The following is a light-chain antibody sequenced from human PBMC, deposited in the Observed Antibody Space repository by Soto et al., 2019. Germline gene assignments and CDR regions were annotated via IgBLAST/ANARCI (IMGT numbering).Light chain of an antibody. V-gene: IGKV3-20*01. CDR1: QRITSTY. J-gene: IGKJ3*01. CDR3: KQSGSTPPT. CDR2: GAS. Sequence: EIVLTQSPGTLSLSPGERATLSCRASQRITSTYLAWYQQKRGQAPRLLIYGASTRATGIPDRFSGSGSGTDFTLTIRRLEPEDFAVYYCKQSGSTPPTFGPGTKVDIK.